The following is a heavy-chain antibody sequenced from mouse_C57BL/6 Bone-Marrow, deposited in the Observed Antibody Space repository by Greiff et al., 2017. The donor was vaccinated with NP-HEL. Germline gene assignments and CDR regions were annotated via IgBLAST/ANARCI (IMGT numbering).Heavy chain of an antibody. D-gene: IGHD3-3*01. Sequence: QVQLQQSGAELARPGASVKLSCKASGYTFTSYGISWVKQRTGQGLEWIGEIYPRSGNTYYTEKFKGKATLTADKSSSTAYMELRSLTSEDSAVYFCARGWYYAMDYWGQGTSVTVSS. CDR2: IYPRSGNT. CDR3: ARGWYYAMDY. V-gene: IGHV1-81*01. J-gene: IGHJ4*01. CDR1: GYTFTSYG.